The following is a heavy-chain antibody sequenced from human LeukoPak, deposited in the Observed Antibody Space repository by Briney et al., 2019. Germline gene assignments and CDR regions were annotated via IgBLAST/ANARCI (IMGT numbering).Heavy chain of an antibody. CDR2: IKQDGSEK. CDR3: SRSSSRNFGVVIKSYYYYMDV. D-gene: IGHD3-3*01. J-gene: IGHJ6*03. V-gene: IGHV3-7*03. CDR1: GFTFSSYW. Sequence: GGSLRLSCAASGFTFSSYWMSWVRQAPGKGLEWVANIKQDGSEKYYVDSVKGRFTISRDNAKNSLYLQMNSLKTEDTAVYYCSRSSSRNFGVVIKSYYYYMDVWGKGTTVTVSS.